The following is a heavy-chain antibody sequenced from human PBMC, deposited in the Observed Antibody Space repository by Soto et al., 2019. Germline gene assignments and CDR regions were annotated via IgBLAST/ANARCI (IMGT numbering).Heavy chain of an antibody. CDR2: ISWHSGGI. CDR1: GFTFDDYA. V-gene: IGHV3-9*01. J-gene: IGHJ4*02. CDR3: ARDHGDYVPDY. Sequence: GGSLRLSCAASGFTFDDYAMHWVRQAPGKGLEWVSGISWHSGGIGYADSVKGRFTISRDNSKNTLYLQMTSLRAEDTAVYYCARDHGDYVPDYWGKGTLVTVSS. D-gene: IGHD4-17*01.